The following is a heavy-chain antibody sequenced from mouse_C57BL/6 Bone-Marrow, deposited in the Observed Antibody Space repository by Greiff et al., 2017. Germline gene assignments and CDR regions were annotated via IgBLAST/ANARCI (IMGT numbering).Heavy chain of an antibody. V-gene: IGHV1-31*01. J-gene: IGHJ1*03. CDR1: GYSFTGYY. CDR2: IYPYNGVS. D-gene: IGHD1-1*01. CDR3: ARETTVAPWYFDV. Sequence: EVQVVESGPELVKPGASVKISCKASGYSFTGYYMHWVKQSHGNILDWIGYIYPYNGVSSYNQKFKGKATLTVDKSSSTAYMELRSLTSEDSAVYYCARETTVAPWYFDVWGTGTTVTVSS.